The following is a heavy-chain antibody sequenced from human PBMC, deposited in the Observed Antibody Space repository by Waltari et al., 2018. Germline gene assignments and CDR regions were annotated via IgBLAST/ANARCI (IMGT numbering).Heavy chain of an antibody. Sequence: QVQLQESGPGLVKPSETLSLTCAVSGYSISSGYYWGWIRQPPGKGMEWIGSIYHSGSTYYNPSLKSRVTISVDTSKNQFSLKLSSVTAADTAVYYCARCNSAFDIWGQGTMVTVSS. V-gene: IGHV4-38-2*01. CDR3: ARCNSAFDI. J-gene: IGHJ3*02. CDR2: IYHSGST. CDR1: GYSISSGYY.